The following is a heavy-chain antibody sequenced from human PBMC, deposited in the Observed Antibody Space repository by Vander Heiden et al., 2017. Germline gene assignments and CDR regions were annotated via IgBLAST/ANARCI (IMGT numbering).Heavy chain of an antibody. D-gene: IGHD5-18*01. J-gene: IGHJ4*02. CDR1: GGSISSSSYY. V-gene: IGHV4-39*01. CDR2: IYYSGST. Sequence: QLQLQESGPGLVKPLETLSLTCTDAGGSISSSSYYWGWMPQPRGNGLELIESIYYSGSTYYNPSLQSRVTISVDTSNNQFSLKLRSVTDADTAVYSCASPGYSYGYGIDYWGQGTLVTVSS. CDR3: ASPGYSYGYGIDY.